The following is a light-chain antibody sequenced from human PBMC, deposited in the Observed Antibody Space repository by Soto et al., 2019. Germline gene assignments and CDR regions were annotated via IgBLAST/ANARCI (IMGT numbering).Light chain of an antibody. CDR2: GAS. Sequence: EIVLTQSPGTLSLSPGERATLSCRASQSVSSSYLAWYQQKPGQAPRLLIYGASSRATGIPDRFSGSGSGTDFTLTISRREPPDSVVYYCQQYGSPPVKHTVGGGTKV. V-gene: IGKV3-20*01. CDR1: QSVSSSY. J-gene: IGKJ4*01. CDR3: QQYGSPPVKHT.